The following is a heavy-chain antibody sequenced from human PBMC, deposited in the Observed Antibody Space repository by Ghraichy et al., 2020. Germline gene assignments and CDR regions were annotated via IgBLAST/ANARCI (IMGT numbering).Heavy chain of an antibody. CDR2: IDSDGSIT. Sequence: GGSLRLSCAASGFTFSTYSMHWVRQAPGKGLVWVSRIDSDGSITTYADSVKGRFTISRDNAKNTLFLQMNSLRAEDTAVYYCARVPGNNAYWGHGTRVTVSS. CDR1: GFTFSTYS. J-gene: IGHJ4*01. D-gene: IGHD1/OR15-1a*01. V-gene: IGHV3-74*01. CDR3: ARVPGNNAY.